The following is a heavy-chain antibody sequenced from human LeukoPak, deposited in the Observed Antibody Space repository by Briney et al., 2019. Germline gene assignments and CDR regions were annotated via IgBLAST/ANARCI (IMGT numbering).Heavy chain of an antibody. V-gene: IGHV1-69*05. CDR1: GGTFSSYA. D-gene: IGHD3-9*01. J-gene: IGHJ4*02. CDR2: IIPIFGTA. Sequence: SVKVSCKASGGTFSSYAISWVRQAPGQGLEWMGGIIPIFGTANYAQKFQGRVTITTDESTSTAYMELSSLRSEDTAVYYCARLAGAGYYSSNWYYFDYWGQGTLVTVSS. CDR3: ARLAGAGYYSSNWYYFDY.